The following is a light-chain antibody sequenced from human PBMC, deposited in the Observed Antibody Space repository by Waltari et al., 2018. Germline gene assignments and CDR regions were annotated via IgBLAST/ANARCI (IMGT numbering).Light chain of an antibody. CDR1: QGVSAN. V-gene: IGKV3-15*01. CDR2: GAS. J-gene: IGKJ4*01. CDR3: QQYSKRPLT. Sequence: DIVMTQPPATLSVSPGERATPSCRASQGVSANLAWYQQKPGQAPRLLIYGASTRATGIPARFSGSGSGTEFTLTISSPQSEDFAVYYCQQYSKRPLTFGGGTKVEIK.